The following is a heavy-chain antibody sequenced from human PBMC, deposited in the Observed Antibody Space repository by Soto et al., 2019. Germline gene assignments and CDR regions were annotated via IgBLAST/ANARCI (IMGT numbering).Heavy chain of an antibody. CDR1: GFTVSSDS. Sequence: EVQLVETGGDLIQPGGSLRLSCAASGFTVSSDSMTWVRQAPGKGLEWSSIIYSDNNTDYADSVKGRFSISRDTSKNILYLQMNSLRVEDTAEYYCARHYSAMGVWGQGTTVTVSS. CDR3: ARHYSAMGV. V-gene: IGHV3-53*02. CDR2: IYSDNNT. J-gene: IGHJ6*02.